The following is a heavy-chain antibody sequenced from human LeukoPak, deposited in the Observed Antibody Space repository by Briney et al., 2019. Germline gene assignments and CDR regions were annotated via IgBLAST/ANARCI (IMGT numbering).Heavy chain of an antibody. D-gene: IGHD3-10*01. J-gene: IGHJ4*02. CDR2: IYSRGST. Sequence: GGSLRLSCAAPGFSVSGSYMSWVRQAPGKGLEWVSAIYSRGSTYYADSVKGRCTISRDVSKNTVSLQLDNLTTEDTAVYYCARVHGEVSDEIFHYFDYWGQGTPATVSS. V-gene: IGHV3-53*01. CDR1: GFSVSGSY. CDR3: ARVHGEVSDEIFHYFDY.